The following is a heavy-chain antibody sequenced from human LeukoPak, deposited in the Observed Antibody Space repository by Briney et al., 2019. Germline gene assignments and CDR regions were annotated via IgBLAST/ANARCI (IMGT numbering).Heavy chain of an antibody. CDR1: GYTFNSYY. J-gene: IGHJ6*03. CDR3: ARTVGPYYYYMDV. Sequence: GASMKVSCKASGYTFNSYYMHWVRQAPGQGLEWMGIINPSGGSTSYAQKFQGRVTMTRDTSTSTVYMELSSLRSEDTAVYYCARTVGPYYYYMDVWGKGTTVTVSS. CDR2: INPSGGST. D-gene: IGHD1-26*01. V-gene: IGHV1-46*02.